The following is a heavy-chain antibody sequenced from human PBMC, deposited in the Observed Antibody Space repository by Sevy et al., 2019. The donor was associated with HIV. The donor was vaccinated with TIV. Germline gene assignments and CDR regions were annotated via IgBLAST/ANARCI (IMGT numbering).Heavy chain of an antibody. J-gene: IGHJ1*01. CDR2: ISGSGGIT. CDR3: AKDGSPGRVGYCSGGSCVPGFRNEYFQH. V-gene: IGHV3-23*01. Sequence: GGSLRLSCAASGFTFSSYAMSWVRQAPGKGLEWVSAISGSGGITYYEDSVNGRFTISRDNSKNTLYLQMNSLRAEDTAVYYCAKDGSPGRVGYCSGGSCVPGFRNEYFQHWGQGTLVTVSS. CDR1: GFTFSSYA. D-gene: IGHD2-15*01.